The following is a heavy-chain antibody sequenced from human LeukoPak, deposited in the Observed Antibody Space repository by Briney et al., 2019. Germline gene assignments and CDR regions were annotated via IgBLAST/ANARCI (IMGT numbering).Heavy chain of an antibody. CDR3: ARGDVRGYSGYDYGQLWLLGDWFDP. V-gene: IGHV3-74*01. J-gene: IGHJ5*02. D-gene: IGHD5-12*01. CDR1: GFTVSSNY. Sequence: QPGGSLRLSCAASGFTVSSNYMSWVRQAPGKGLVWVSRINSDGSSTSYADSVKGRFTISRDNAKNTLYLQMNSLRAEDTAVYYCARGDVRGYSGYDYGQLWLLGDWFDPWGQGTLVTVSS. CDR2: INSDGSST.